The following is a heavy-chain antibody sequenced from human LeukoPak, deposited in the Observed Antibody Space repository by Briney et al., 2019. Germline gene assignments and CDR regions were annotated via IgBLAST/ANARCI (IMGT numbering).Heavy chain of an antibody. D-gene: IGHD2-15*01. CDR3: AGGGCSGDTCYQFDY. CDR1: GGSISSSSYY. J-gene: IGHJ4*02. CDR2: IYYDGST. Sequence: SETLSLTCTVSGGSISSSSYYWGWIRQPPGKGLEWIGSIYYDGSTYYNPSLNSRVTISVDTSKNQFSLKLSSVTAADTAVYYCAGGGCSGDTCYQFDYWGQGTLVTVSS. V-gene: IGHV4-39*07.